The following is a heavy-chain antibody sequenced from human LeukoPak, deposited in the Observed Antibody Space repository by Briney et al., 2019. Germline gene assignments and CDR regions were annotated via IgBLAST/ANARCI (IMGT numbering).Heavy chain of an antibody. CDR3: ASSLTPGDGYNSRPFDY. V-gene: IGHV3-11*06. CDR2: ISSRSSYT. J-gene: IGHJ4*02. Sequence: GGSLRLSCAASGLTFSDYYMSWIRQAPGKGLEWVSYISSRSSYTKYADSVKGRFTISRDNAKNSLHLQMNSLRAEDTAVYYCASSLTPGDGYNSRPFDYWGQGTLVTVSS. CDR1: GLTFSDYY. D-gene: IGHD5-24*01.